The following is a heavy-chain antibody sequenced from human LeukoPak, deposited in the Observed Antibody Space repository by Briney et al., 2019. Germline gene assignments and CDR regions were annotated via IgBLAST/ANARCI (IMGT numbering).Heavy chain of an antibody. Sequence: SETLSLTCTVSGGSISSSSYYWGWLRQPPGKGLEWIGSIYYSGSTYYNSSLKSRVTISVDTSKNQFSLKLSSVTAADTAVYYCARHRGGDSGYKDYWGQGTLVTVSS. CDR2: IYYSGST. J-gene: IGHJ4*02. D-gene: IGHD3-22*01. V-gene: IGHV4-39*01. CDR3: ARHRGGDSGYKDY. CDR1: GGSISSSSYY.